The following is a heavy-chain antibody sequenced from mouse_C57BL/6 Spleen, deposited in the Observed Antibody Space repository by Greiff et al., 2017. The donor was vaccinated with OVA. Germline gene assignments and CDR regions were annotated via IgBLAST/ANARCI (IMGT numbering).Heavy chain of an antibody. Sequence: EVKLMESGPGMVKPSQSLSLTCTVTGYSITSGYDWHWIRHFPGNKLEWMCYIRYSGSTNYNPSLKNRISITHDTSKNHFFLRLNSVTTEDTATYYCARDVGNDWYFGGWGTGTTVTVSS. CDR1: GYSITSGYD. V-gene: IGHV3-1*01. CDR3: ARDVGNDWYFGG. J-gene: IGHJ1*03. CDR2: IRYSGST.